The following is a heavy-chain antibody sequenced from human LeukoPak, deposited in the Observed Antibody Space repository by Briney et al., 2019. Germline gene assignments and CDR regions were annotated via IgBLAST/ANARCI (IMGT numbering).Heavy chain of an antibody. D-gene: IGHD7-27*01. V-gene: IGHV4-61*02. Sequence: SETLSLTSTVSGGSISSGSYYWSWIRQPAGKGLEWIGRIYTSGSTNYNPSLKSRVTISVDTSKNQFSLKLSSVTAADTAVYYCARSGPGDYWGQGTLVTVSS. CDR1: GGSISSGSYY. J-gene: IGHJ4*02. CDR3: ARSGPGDY. CDR2: IYTSGST.